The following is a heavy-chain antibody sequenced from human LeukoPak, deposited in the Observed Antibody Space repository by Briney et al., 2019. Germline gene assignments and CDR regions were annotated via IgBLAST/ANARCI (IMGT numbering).Heavy chain of an antibody. Sequence: SQTLSLTCAISGDSVSSNSAAWNWIRQSPSRGLEWLGRTYYRSKWYNDYAVSVKSRITINPDTSKNQFSLQLNSVTPEDTAVYYCARGRYCSGGSCYAEYFQHWGQGTLVTVSS. D-gene: IGHD2-15*01. CDR3: ARGRYCSGGSCYAEYFQH. V-gene: IGHV6-1*01. J-gene: IGHJ1*01. CDR1: GDSVSSNSAA. CDR2: TYYRSKWYN.